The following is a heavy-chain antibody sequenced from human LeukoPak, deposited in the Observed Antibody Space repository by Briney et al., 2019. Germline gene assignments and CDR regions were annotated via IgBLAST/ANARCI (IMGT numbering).Heavy chain of an antibody. CDR2: IYYSGST. Sequence: SETLSLTCTVSGGSISSSSYYWGRIRQPPGKGLEWIGSIYYSGSTYYNPSLKSRVTISVDTSKNQFSLKLSSVTAADTAVYYCARVDWLSTTGGNFDYWGQGTPVTVSS. V-gene: IGHV4-39*01. CDR3: ARVDWLSTTGGNFDY. D-gene: IGHD3-9*01. CDR1: GGSISSSSYY. J-gene: IGHJ4*02.